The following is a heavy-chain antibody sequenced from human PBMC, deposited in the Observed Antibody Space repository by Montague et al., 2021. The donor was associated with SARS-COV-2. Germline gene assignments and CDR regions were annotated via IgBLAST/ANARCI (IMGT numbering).Heavy chain of an antibody. V-gene: IGHV4-39*01. Sequence: SETLSLTCTVPGGSIRRSDYYWGWIRQAPGKGLEWIGSIYYSGRTMYTPSLKTRLSMSIDKSKNQFSLRLNSVTAADTSIYDCATHETGDPPFGDWGQGTLVTVSS. J-gene: IGHJ4*02. D-gene: IGHD2-21*02. CDR3: ATHETGDPPFGD. CDR1: GGSIRRSDYY. CDR2: IYYSGRT.